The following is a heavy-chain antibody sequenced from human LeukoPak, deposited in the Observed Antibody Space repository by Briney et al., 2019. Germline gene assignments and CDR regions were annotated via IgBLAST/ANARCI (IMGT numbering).Heavy chain of an antibody. CDR3: ARQSVETATAAAGAFDI. CDR1: RFTFSNYA. D-gene: IGHD2-2*01. V-gene: IGHV3-23*01. CDR2: ISPSGDYI. Sequence: GGSLRLSCAASRFTFSNYAMTWVRQAPGKGLEGVSSISPSGDYIYYADSVKGWFTFSRDNSKNTLFLQMNSLGGEDTAIYYCARQSVETATAAAGAFDIWGQGTMVTVSS. J-gene: IGHJ3*02.